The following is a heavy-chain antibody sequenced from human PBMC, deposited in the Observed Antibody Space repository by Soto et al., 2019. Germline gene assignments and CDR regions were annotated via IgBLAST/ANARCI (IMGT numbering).Heavy chain of an antibody. J-gene: IGHJ4*02. D-gene: IGHD4-4*01. Sequence: QVQVVQPGAEVKKPGSSVRVSCKASGGTSSSYALTWMRQALGQGLEWLGGIIPILDTTDYAQKFQGRVTFTADESTSTVYMELSSLTSEDTAVYYCASGGTTVNRRFDFWGQGTLVTVSS. CDR2: IIPILDTT. V-gene: IGHV1-69*01. CDR1: GGTSSSYA. CDR3: ASGGTTVNRRFDF.